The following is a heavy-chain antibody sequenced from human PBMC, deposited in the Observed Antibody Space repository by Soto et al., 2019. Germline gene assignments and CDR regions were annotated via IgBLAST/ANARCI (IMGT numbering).Heavy chain of an antibody. D-gene: IGHD2-2*01. V-gene: IGHV1-18*01. CDR3: ARVGAYCVSTSCHDY. J-gene: IGHJ4*02. CDR1: GYTFTNYG. Sequence: QVQLVQSGAEVKKPGASVKVSCKTSGYTFTNYGISWVRQAPGQGLEWMGWISAYNGNTDYAQKLQGRVTMTTDTSTRTAYMELRSLRSDDTAVYYCARVGAYCVSTSCHDYWGQGTLGTVSS. CDR2: ISAYNGNT.